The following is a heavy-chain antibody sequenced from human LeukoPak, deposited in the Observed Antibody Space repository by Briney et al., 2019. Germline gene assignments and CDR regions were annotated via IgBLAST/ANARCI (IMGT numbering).Heavy chain of an antibody. CDR3: AKGDSSGYYYACFDY. CDR1: GFTFSTYW. Sequence: GGSLRLSCAASGFTFSTYWMSWVRQAPGKGLEWVANIKQDGSEKYYVDSVKGRFTISRDNAKNSLYLQMNSLRVEGTAVYYCAKGDSSGYYYACFDYWGQGALVTVSS. D-gene: IGHD3-22*01. J-gene: IGHJ4*02. V-gene: IGHV3-7*01. CDR2: IKQDGSEK.